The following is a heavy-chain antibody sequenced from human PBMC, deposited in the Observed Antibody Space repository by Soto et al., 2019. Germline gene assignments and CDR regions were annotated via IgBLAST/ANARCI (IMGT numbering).Heavy chain of an antibody. D-gene: IGHD6-13*01. CDR1: GFTFSGYS. Sequence: PGGSLRLSCAASGFTFSGYSMNWVRQAPGKGLEWVSSISSSSSYIYYADSVKGRFTISRDNAKNSLYLQMNSLRAEDTAVYYCARDDGPIAAAGYDYWGQGTLVTVSS. CDR3: ARDDGPIAAAGYDY. CDR2: ISSSSSYI. V-gene: IGHV3-21*01. J-gene: IGHJ4*02.